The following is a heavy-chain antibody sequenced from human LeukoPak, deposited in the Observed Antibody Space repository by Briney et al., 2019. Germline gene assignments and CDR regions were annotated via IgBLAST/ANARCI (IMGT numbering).Heavy chain of an antibody. D-gene: IGHD2-2*01. J-gene: IGHJ3*02. Sequence: SETLSLTCTVSGGSISSSSYYWGWIRQPPGKGLEWIGSIYYSGSTYYNPSLKSRVTISVDTSKNQFSLKLSSVTAADTAVYYCARDYRIVVVPAVIDAFDIWGQGTMVTVSS. CDR3: ARDYRIVVVPAVIDAFDI. V-gene: IGHV4-39*02. CDR1: GGSISSSSYY. CDR2: IYYSGST.